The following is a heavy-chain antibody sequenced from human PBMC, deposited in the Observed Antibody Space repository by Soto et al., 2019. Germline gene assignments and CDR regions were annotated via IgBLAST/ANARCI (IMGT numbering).Heavy chain of an antibody. D-gene: IGHD3-16*01. V-gene: IGHV3-30-3*01. J-gene: IGHJ4*02. CDR2: ISNDGNNN. CDR3: AIASGHSYATRHRPADH. CDR1: GFTFNSHP. Sequence: QVQLVESGGGVVQPGRSLRLSCAASGFTFNSHPLHWVRQAPGKGLEWVAVISNDGNNNYNEDSVQGRFTISRANSMNMLYLHMHGLKTEDTAILYSAIASGHSYATRHRPADHWGQGALWTLAS.